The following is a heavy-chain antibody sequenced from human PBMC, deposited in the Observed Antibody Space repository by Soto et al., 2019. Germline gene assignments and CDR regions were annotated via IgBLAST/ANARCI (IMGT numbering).Heavy chain of an antibody. J-gene: IGHJ3*02. CDR1: GFTFTSYA. CDR2: INAGNGNT. V-gene: IGHV1-3*01. D-gene: IGHD4-17*01. CDR3: ARAPPGDYDAFDI. Sequence: ASVKVSCKASGFTFTSYAMHWVRQAPGQRLEWMGWINAGNGNTKYSQKFQGRVTITRDTSASTAYMELSSLRSEDTAVYYCARAPPGDYDAFDIWGQGTMVTVSS.